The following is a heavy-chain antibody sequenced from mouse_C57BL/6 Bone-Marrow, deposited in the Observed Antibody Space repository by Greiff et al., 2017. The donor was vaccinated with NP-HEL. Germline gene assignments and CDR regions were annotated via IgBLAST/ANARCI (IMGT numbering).Heavy chain of an antibody. CDR3: AREIITTVNFDV. Sequence: VQLQQSGPELVKPGASVKISCKASGYSFTGYYMNWVKQSPEKSLEWIGEINPSTGGTTYNQKFKAKATVTVDKSSSTAYMQLKSLTSEDSAVYYCAREIITTVNFDVWGTGTTVTVSS. CDR1: GYSFTGYY. J-gene: IGHJ1*03. CDR2: INPSTGGT. D-gene: IGHD1-1*01. V-gene: IGHV1-42*01.